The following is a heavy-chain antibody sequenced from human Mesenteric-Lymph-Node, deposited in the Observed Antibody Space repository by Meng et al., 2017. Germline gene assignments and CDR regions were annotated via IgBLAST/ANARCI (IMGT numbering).Heavy chain of an antibody. CDR2: INHSGST. J-gene: IGHJ4*02. CDR3: ARKMSGTMLDF. V-gene: IGHV4-34*01. CDR1: GGSFSGYY. D-gene: IGHD1-1*01. Sequence: SETLSLTCAVYGGSFSGYYWSWSRQPPGKGLEWIGEINHSGSTNYNPSLKSRVTISVDTSRNQFSLKLNSVSAADTAVYYCARKMSGTMLDFWGPGTLVTVSS.